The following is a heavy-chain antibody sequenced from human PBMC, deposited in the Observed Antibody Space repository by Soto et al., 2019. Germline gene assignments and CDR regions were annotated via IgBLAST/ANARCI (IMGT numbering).Heavy chain of an antibody. CDR1: GGTFSSYR. CDR2: IVPIYRTA. V-gene: IGHV1-69*13. Sequence: SVKVSCKASGGTFSSYRINWVRQAPGQGLEWVGGIVPIYRTADYAQKFQGRVTITADESARTSYMKLRSLKSQDTAVYYCVRDSGAKLSSSWGQGTLVTVSS. D-gene: IGHD6-13*01. J-gene: IGHJ4*02. CDR3: VRDSGAKLSSS.